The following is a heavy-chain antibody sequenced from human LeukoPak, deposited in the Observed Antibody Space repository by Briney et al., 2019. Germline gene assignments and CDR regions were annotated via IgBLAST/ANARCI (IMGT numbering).Heavy chain of an antibody. CDR3: ARRREGFGEIEYYFDY. Sequence: GGSLRLSCAASGFTFSSYSMNWVRQAPGKGLEWVSSISSSSYIYYADSVKGRFTISRDNAKNSLYLQMNSLRAEDTAVYYCARRREGFGEIEYYFDYWGQGTLVTVSS. J-gene: IGHJ4*02. D-gene: IGHD3-3*01. CDR2: ISSSSYI. CDR1: GFTFSSYS. V-gene: IGHV3-21*01.